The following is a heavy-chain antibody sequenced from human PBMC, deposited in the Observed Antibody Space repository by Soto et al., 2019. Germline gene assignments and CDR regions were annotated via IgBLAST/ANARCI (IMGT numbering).Heavy chain of an antibody. Sequence: SETLSLTCAVSGASMLLSTYYWAWIRQFPGKGLEWIGSIFYSGGTFYTPSLKSRVTMSVDTSNNQFSLKLSSVTAADTAVYYCARQASGYYYGWFDPWGQGTLVTVS. J-gene: IGHJ5*02. CDR2: IFYSGGT. D-gene: IGHD3-22*01. CDR1: GASMLLSTYY. CDR3: ARQASGYYYGWFDP. V-gene: IGHV4-39*01.